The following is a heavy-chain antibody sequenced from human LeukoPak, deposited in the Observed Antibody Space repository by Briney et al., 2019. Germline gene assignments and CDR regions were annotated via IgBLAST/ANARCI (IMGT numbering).Heavy chain of an antibody. CDR2: ISRSGSTK. Sequence: GGSLRLSCAASGFTFSDYNMRWIRQAPGKGLEWVSSISRSGSTKYYADSVKGRFTISRDNAKNSLYLQMNSLRAEDTAVYYCARARGGSGSYYKGGWFDPWGQGTLVTVSS. J-gene: IGHJ5*02. D-gene: IGHD3-10*01. CDR1: GFTFSDYN. CDR3: ARARGGSGSYYKGGWFDP. V-gene: IGHV3-11*04.